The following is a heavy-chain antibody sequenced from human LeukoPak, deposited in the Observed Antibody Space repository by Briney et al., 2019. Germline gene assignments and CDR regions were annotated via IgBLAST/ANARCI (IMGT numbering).Heavy chain of an antibody. J-gene: IGHJ4*02. CDR2: IYTSGST. Sequence: SETLSLTCAVYGGSFSIYYWTWIRQPAGKGLEWIGRIYTSGSTNYNPSLKSRVTMSVDTSENQFSLKLSSVTAADTAVYYCARFSSIAAAFDYWGQGTLVTVSS. CDR3: ARFSSIAAAFDY. V-gene: IGHV4-59*10. CDR1: GGSFSIYY. D-gene: IGHD6-13*01.